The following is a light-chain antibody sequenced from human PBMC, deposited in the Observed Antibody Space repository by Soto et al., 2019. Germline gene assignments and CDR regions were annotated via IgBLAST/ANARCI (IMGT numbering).Light chain of an antibody. Sequence: DIQMTQSPSTLSASVGDRVTITCRASQSISSWLAWYQQKPGKAPKLLIYKASSLESGLPSRFSGSGSGTEFTLTISRRQPDDFATYYCQQYNSYWTFGQGTKVEIK. J-gene: IGKJ1*01. CDR3: QQYNSYWT. V-gene: IGKV1-5*03. CDR2: KAS. CDR1: QSISSW.